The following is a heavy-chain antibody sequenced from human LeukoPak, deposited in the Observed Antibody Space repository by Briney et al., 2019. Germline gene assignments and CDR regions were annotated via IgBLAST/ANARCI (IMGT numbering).Heavy chain of an antibody. CDR3: ASGRSSWYYYYMDV. Sequence: SETLSLTCTVSGGSISSYYWSWIRQPPGKGLEWIGYIYYSGSTNYNPSLKSRVTISVDTSKNQFSLKLSSVTAADTAVYYCASGRSSWYYYYMDVWGKGTTVTVSS. V-gene: IGHV4-59*12. CDR2: IYYSGST. CDR1: GGSISSYY. J-gene: IGHJ6*03. D-gene: IGHD6-13*01.